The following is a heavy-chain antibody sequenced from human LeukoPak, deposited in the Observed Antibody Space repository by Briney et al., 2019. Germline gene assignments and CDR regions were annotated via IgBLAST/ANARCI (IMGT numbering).Heavy chain of an antibody. CDR3: ARARQWFDP. CDR1: DGSFSGYY. J-gene: IGHJ5*02. CDR2: INNSGST. Sequence: NPSETLSLTCAVYDGSFSGYYWSWIRQPPGKGLEWIGEINNSGSTNYNPSLKSRVTVSVDTSKNQFSLKLNSLTAADTALYYCARARQWFDPWGQGTLVTVSS. V-gene: IGHV4-34*01.